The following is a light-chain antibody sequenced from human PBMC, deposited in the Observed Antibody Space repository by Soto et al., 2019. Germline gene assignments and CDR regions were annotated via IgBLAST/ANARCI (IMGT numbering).Light chain of an antibody. Sequence: DIVMTQSPLSLPVTPGEPASISCRSSQSHLHSNGYNYLDWYLQKPGQSPQLLIYLGSNRASGVPDRFSGSGSGTDFTLKISRVEAEDVGVYYCMQPLQSWTFDQGTKVEIK. CDR3: MQPLQSWT. CDR1: QSHLHSNGYNY. J-gene: IGKJ1*01. CDR2: LGS. V-gene: IGKV2-28*01.